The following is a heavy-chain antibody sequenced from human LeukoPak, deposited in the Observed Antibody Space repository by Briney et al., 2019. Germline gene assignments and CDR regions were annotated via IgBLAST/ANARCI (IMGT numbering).Heavy chain of an antibody. CDR3: AGDWSYNYGPYFDY. D-gene: IGHD5-18*01. CDR2: ISSSSSYI. Sequence: PGGSLRLSCAASGFTFSNFGMNWVRQAPGRGLEWVSSISSSSSYIHYADSVKGRFTISRDNAKNSLYLQMNSLRVEDTAVYFCAGDWSYNYGPYFDYWGQGTLVTVSS. CDR1: GFTFSNFG. V-gene: IGHV3-21*01. J-gene: IGHJ4*02.